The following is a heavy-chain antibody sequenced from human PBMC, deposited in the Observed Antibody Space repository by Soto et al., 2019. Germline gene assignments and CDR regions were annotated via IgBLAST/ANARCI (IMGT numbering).Heavy chain of an antibody. Sequence: SETLSLTCTVSGGSISSGDYYWSWIRQPPGKGLEWIGYIYYSGSTYYNPSLKSRVTISVYTSKNQFSLKLSSVTDADTAVYYCAGEDVLLWLGESGPFDYWGQGTLVTVSS. CDR3: AGEDVLLWLGESGPFDY. V-gene: IGHV4-30-4*01. CDR1: GGSISSGDYY. D-gene: IGHD3-10*01. CDR2: IYYSGST. J-gene: IGHJ4*02.